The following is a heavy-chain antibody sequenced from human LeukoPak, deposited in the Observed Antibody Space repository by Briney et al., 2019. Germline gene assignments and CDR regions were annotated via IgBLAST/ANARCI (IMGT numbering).Heavy chain of an antibody. CDR3: ARGPARVAGTNFDL. V-gene: IGHV5-51*01. Sequence: AESLKISCKGSGYIFTTYWIGWVRPMPGKGLEWMGIIYPGDSDTRYSPSFQGQVTISADKSISTAYLQWSSLKASDTAMYYSARGPARVAGTNFDLWGRGTLVTVSS. D-gene: IGHD6-19*01. J-gene: IGHJ2*01. CDR2: IYPGDSDT. CDR1: GYIFTTYW.